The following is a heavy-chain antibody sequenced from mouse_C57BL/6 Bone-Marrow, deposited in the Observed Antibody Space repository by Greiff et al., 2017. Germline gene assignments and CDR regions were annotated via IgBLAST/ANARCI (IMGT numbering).Heavy chain of an antibody. CDR2: IDPSDSYT. CDR3: ARPAWFAY. V-gene: IGHV1-69*01. Sequence: QVQLQQPGAELVMPGASVKLSCKASGYTFTSYWMHWVKQRPGQGLEWIGEIDPSDSYTNYNQKFKGKSTLTVDKSSSTAYMQLSSLTSEDSAVYDCARPAWFAYWGQGTLVTVSA. CDR1: GYTFTSYW. J-gene: IGHJ3*01.